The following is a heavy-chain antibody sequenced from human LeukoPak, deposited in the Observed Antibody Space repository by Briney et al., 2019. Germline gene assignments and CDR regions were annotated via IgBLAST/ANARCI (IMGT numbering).Heavy chain of an antibody. CDR2: IYSGGST. CDR1: GFTFSSYS. J-gene: IGHJ6*02. Sequence: GGSLRLSCAASGFTFSSYSMSWVRQAPGKGLEWVSVIYSGGSTYYADSVKGRFTISRDNSKNTLYLQMNSLRAEDTAVYYCATQLAYLDGMDVWGQGTTVTVSS. V-gene: IGHV3-53*01. CDR3: ATQLAYLDGMDV.